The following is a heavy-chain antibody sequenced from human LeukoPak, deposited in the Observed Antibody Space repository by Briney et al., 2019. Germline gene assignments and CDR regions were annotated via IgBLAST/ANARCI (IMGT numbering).Heavy chain of an antibody. CDR1: GFTFSSYA. V-gene: IGHV3-23*01. Sequence: GGSLRLSCAASGFTFSSYAMSWVRQAPGKGLEWVSAISGSGGSTYYADSVKGRFTISRDNSKNTLYLQMNSLRAEDTAVYYRAKDNFWSGYYLDYWGQGALVTVSP. CDR2: ISGSGGST. CDR3: AKDNFWSGYYLDY. J-gene: IGHJ4*02. D-gene: IGHD3-3*01.